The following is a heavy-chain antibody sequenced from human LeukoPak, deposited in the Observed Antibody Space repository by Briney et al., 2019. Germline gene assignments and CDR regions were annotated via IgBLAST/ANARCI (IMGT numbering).Heavy chain of an antibody. J-gene: IGHJ4*02. Sequence: SETLSLTCTVSGGSISSGSYYWSWIRQPAGKGLEWIGRIYTSGSTNYNPSLKSRVTISVDTSKNQFSLKLSSVTAADTAVYYCARHELTGTNFDYWGQGTLVTVSS. D-gene: IGHD1-20*01. CDR1: GGSISSGSYY. CDR2: IYTSGST. CDR3: ARHELTGTNFDY. V-gene: IGHV4-61*02.